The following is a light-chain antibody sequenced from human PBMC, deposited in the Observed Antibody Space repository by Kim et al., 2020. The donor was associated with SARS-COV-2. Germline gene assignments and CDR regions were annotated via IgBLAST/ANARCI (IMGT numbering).Light chain of an antibody. CDR3: AAWDVSLSGWV. Sequence: ELTQPPSASGTPGQRVTISCSGSSSNIGSNYVYWYQQLPGTAPKLLIYRNNQRPSGVPDRFSGSKSGTSASLAISGLRSEDEADYYCAAWDVSLSGWVFGGGTQLTV. J-gene: IGLJ3*02. CDR1: SSNIGSNY. V-gene: IGLV1-47*01. CDR2: RNN.